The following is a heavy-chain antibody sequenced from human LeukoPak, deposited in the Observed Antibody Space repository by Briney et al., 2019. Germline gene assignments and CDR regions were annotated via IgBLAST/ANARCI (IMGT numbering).Heavy chain of an antibody. D-gene: IGHD2/OR15-2a*01. CDR3: QRGINSTTPPRFDP. J-gene: IGHJ5*02. V-gene: IGHV3-48*03. Sequence: PGGSLRLSFVASGFTFSSYELNWVRQAPGKGLAWVSCLSSGGCNIYFADSVKGRATISRDNAKKSLYVHMNSLRAEDTAFYYCQRGINSTTPPRFDPWGQGTLVTVSS. CDR1: GFTFSSYE. CDR2: LSSGGCNI.